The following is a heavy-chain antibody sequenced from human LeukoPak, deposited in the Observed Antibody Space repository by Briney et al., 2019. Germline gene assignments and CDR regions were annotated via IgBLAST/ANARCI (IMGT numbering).Heavy chain of an antibody. Sequence: GGSLRLSCAASGFTFSSYWMHWVRQAPGKGLVWVSRINTDGSSTSYADSVKGRFTISRDNAKNTLYLQMNSLRAEDTAVYYCARGVRDGYNFGASDAFDIWGQGTMVTVSS. D-gene: IGHD5-24*01. CDR2: INTDGSST. CDR3: ARGVRDGYNFGASDAFDI. CDR1: GFTFSSYW. V-gene: IGHV3-74*01. J-gene: IGHJ3*02.